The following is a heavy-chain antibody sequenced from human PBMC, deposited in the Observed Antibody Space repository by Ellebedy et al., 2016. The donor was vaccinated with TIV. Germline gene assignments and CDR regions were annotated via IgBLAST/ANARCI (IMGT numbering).Heavy chain of an antibody. V-gene: IGHV3-30-3*01. CDR3: ARGRGWQQRPFDP. CDR1: GFTFSSYA. CDR2: ISYDGSNK. D-gene: IGHD6-25*01. J-gene: IGHJ5*02. Sequence: GESLKISXAASGFTFSSYAMHWVRQAPGKGLERVAVISYDGSNKYYADSVKGRFTISRDNSKNTLYLQMNSLRAEDTAVYYCARGRGWQQRPFDPWGQGTLVTVSS.